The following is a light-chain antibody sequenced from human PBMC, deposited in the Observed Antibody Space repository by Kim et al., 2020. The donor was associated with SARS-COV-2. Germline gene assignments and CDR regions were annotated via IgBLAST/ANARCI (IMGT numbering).Light chain of an antibody. CDR2: KAS. CDR1: QSISTW. CDR3: QQYISSSIT. V-gene: IGKV1-5*03. Sequence: DIQMTQSPSTLSASVGDRVTITCRASQSISTWLAWYQQKPGKAPNLLIYKASSLESGVPSRFSGSGSGTEFTLTISSLQPDDFATYYCQQYISSSITFGQRTRLEIK. J-gene: IGKJ5*01.